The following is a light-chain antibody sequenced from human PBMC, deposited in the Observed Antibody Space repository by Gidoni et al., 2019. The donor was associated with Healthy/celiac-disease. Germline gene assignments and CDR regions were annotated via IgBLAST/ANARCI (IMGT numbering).Light chain of an antibody. CDR3: SSYTSSSTLA. CDR1: SSDVGGYNY. J-gene: IGLJ3*02. Sequence: QSALTQPAAVPGAPGQSTTISCTGTSSDVGGYNYVSWYQQHPGKAPKLMIYDVSNRPSVVSNRFSGSKSGNTASLTISGLQAEDEADYYCSSYTSSSTLAFCGGTKLTVL. V-gene: IGLV2-14*01. CDR2: DVS.